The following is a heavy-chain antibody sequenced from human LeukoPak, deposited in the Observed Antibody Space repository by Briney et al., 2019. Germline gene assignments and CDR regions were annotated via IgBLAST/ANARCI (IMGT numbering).Heavy chain of an antibody. D-gene: IGHD6-13*01. V-gene: IGHV3-7*01. J-gene: IGHJ4*02. Sequence: GGSLGLSCAASGFTFSSYWMSWVRQAPGKGLEWVANIKQDGSEKYYVDSVKGRFTISRDNAKNSLYLQMNSLRAEDTAVYYCARDWSGYSSSWTHSYFDYWGQGTLVTVSS. CDR3: ARDWSGYSSSWTHSYFDY. CDR1: GFTFSSYW. CDR2: IKQDGSEK.